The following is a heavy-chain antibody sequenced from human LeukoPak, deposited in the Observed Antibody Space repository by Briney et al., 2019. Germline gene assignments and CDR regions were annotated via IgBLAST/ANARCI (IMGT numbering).Heavy chain of an antibody. V-gene: IGHV3-73*01. D-gene: IGHD3-22*01. Sequence: GGSLRLSCAASGFTFSGSAMHWVRQASGKGLEWVGRIRSKANSYATAYAASVKGRFTISRDDSKNTAYLQMNNLKTEDTAMYYCTRHNYYDSSGLFDYWGQGTLVTVSS. CDR2: IRSKANSYAT. CDR1: GFTFSGSA. J-gene: IGHJ4*02. CDR3: TRHNYYDSSGLFDY.